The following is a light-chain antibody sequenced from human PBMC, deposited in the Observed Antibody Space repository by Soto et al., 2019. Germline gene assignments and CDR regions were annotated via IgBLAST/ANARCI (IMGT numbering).Light chain of an antibody. CDR2: NAN. Sequence: EVVLTQSPVLLSVSPGESATLSCRASQSVTRKLAWYQQIPGQAPRLLVYNANIRATGIPAWFSGSGSGTEFSLTISNLQCEDFAVYFCHQYNDWPPINCGQGTRLHIK. J-gene: IGKJ5*01. CDR3: HQYNDWPPIN. V-gene: IGKV3-15*01. CDR1: QSVTRK.